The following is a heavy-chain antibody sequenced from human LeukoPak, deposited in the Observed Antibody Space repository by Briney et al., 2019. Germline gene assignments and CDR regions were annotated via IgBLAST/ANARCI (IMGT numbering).Heavy chain of an antibody. CDR2: ISYDRSTE. Sequence: GGSLRLSCAASGFTFSSFDMHWVRQAPGKGLEWVTLISYDRSTEFYADSVKGRFTISRDNSKSTLYLQMNSLRAEDTALYYCAREGLRGIHYFDFWGQGTLVTVSS. CDR1: GFTFSSFD. D-gene: IGHD5-18*01. J-gene: IGHJ4*02. CDR3: AREGLRGIHYFDF. V-gene: IGHV3-30*04.